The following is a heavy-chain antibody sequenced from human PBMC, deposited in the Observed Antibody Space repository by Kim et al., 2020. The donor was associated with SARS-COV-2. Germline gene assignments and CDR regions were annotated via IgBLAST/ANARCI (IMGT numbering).Heavy chain of an antibody. CDR3: ARAEKGSYFDTSIKYYPLGMDV. D-gene: IGHD3-9*01. CDR1: GGSIDSNGFH. Sequence: SETLSLTCTVSGGSIDSNGFHWSWIRHHPGKGLEWMGYIYYSGSIYYNPSLRSRVTISADTPKNQFSLKLTSVTAADTAVYYCARAEKGSYFDTSIKYYPLGMDVWGPGTTVTVSS. CDR2: IYYSGSI. V-gene: IGHV4-31*03. J-gene: IGHJ6*02.